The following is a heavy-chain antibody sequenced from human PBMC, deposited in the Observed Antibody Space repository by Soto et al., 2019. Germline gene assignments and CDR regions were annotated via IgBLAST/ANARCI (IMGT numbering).Heavy chain of an antibody. D-gene: IGHD3-10*01. J-gene: IGHJ6*02. CDR1: GYTYTYRY. CDR3: ALANTMVRGVIRPYYYYYGMDV. V-gene: IGHV1-45*02. Sequence: SVKVSCKASGYTYTYRYLHWVRQAPGQALEWMGWITPFNGNTKYAQKFQGRVTITADESTSTAYMELSSLRSEDTAVYYCALANTMVRGVIRPYYYYYGMDVWGQGTTVTVSS. CDR2: ITPFNGNT.